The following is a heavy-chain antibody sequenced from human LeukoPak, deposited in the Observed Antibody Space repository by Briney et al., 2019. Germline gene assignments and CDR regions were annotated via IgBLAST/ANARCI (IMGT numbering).Heavy chain of an antibody. V-gene: IGHV3-43*02. CDR2: ISGDGGST. CDR1: GFTSDDYA. D-gene: IGHD6-13*01. Sequence: GGSLRLSCAASGFTSDDYAMHWVRQAPGKGLEWVSLISGDGGSTYYADSVKGRFTISRDNSKNSLYLQMNSLRTEDTALYYCAKGFPPEQQRDAFDIWGQGTMVTVSS. CDR3: AKGFPPEQQRDAFDI. J-gene: IGHJ3*02.